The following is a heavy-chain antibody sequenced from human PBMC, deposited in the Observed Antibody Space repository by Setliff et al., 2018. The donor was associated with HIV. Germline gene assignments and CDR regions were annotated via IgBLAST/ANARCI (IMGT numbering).Heavy chain of an antibody. J-gene: IGHJ5*02. CDR3: ARPRRVRSRAWYWFDI. CDR2: IYQSGSI. V-gene: IGHV4-38-2*01. CDR1: GYSINSGFS. Sequence: LSLTCAASGYSINSGFSRAWIRQPPGQGPQWIGSIYQSGSIYYNPSLQSRVTISVDSSKNQFPLNLFSVTAADTAVYYCARPRRVRSRAWYWFDIWGQGTLVTVSS. D-gene: IGHD6-19*01.